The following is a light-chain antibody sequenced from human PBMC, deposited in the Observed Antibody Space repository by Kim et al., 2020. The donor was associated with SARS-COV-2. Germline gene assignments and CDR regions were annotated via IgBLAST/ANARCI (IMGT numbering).Light chain of an antibody. V-gene: IGLV4-60*03. J-gene: IGLJ3*02. CDR2: VEGSGTY. CDR3: ETWDSNTRV. Sequence: SAVKVTCSLSSGHSRYSIAWHQQLPGKAPRYLMKVEGSGTYNEGSGLPDRFFGSSSGADRYLTISNVQSEDEATYYCETWDSNTRVFGGGTRLTVL. CDR1: SGHSRYS.